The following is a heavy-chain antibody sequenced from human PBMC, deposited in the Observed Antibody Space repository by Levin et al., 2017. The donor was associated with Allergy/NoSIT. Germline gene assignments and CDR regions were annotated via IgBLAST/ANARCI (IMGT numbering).Heavy chain of an antibody. J-gene: IGHJ4*02. CDR3: ASPTPDFSSGWYVGFVDY. CDR2: IYCSGST. CDR1: GGSISSSSYY. Sequence: SETLSLTCTVSGGSISSSSYYWGWIRQPPGKGLEWIGSIYCSGSTYYNPSLKSRVTISVDTSKNQFSLKLSSVTAADTAVYYCASPTPDFSSGWYVGFVDYWGQGTLVTVSS. D-gene: IGHD6-19*01. V-gene: IGHV4-39*01.